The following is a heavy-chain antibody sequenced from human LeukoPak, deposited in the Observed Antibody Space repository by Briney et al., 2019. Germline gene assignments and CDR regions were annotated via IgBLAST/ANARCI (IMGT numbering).Heavy chain of an antibody. J-gene: IGHJ3*02. Sequence: GGSLRLSCAASGFTFSSYSMNWVRQAPGKGLEWVSYISSSSSTIYYADSVKGRFTISRDNAKNSLYLQMNSLRAEDTAVYYCARDSARGYDFWSGYYSAFDIWGQETMVTVSS. D-gene: IGHD3-3*01. V-gene: IGHV3-48*01. CDR2: ISSSSSTI. CDR1: GFTFSSYS. CDR3: ARDSARGYDFWSGYYSAFDI.